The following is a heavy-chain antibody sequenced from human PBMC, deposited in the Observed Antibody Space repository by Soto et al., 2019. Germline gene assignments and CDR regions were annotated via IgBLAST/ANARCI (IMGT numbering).Heavy chain of an antibody. J-gene: IGHJ4*02. CDR1: GGSISSGDYY. D-gene: IGHD5-18*01. CDR3: ASNSYGYTLYDY. V-gene: IGHV4-30-4*01. CDR2: IYYSGST. Sequence: PSETLSLTCTVSGGSISSGDYYWSWIRQPPGKGLEWIGYIYYSGSTYYNPSLKSRVTISVDTSKNQFSLKLSSVTAADTAVYFCASNSYGYTLYDYRGQGSLVTGSS.